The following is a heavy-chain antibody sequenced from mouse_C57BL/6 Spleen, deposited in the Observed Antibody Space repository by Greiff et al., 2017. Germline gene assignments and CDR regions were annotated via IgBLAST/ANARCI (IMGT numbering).Heavy chain of an antibody. CDR1: GYTFTDYE. V-gene: IGHV1-15*01. Sequence: QVTLKVSGAELVRPGASVTLSCKASGYTFTDYEMHWVKQTPVHGLEWIGAIDPETGGTAYNQKFKGKAILTADKSSSTAYMELRSLTSEDSAVYYCTRSGVIYYGNLAWFAYWGQGTLVTVSA. CDR2: IDPETGGT. D-gene: IGHD2-1*01. CDR3: TRSGVIYYGNLAWFAY. J-gene: IGHJ3*01.